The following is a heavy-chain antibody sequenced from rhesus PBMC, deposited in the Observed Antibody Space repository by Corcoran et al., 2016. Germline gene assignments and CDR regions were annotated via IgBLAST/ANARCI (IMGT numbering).Heavy chain of an antibody. CDR1: GGSISGGYD. Sequence: QVQLQESGPGLVKPSETLSLTCAVSGGSISGGYDWSWIRQPPGKGLEWIGYIYGSSGSTNHNPSLKNRVTISKDTSKNQFSLKLSSVTAADTAVYYCARRSSGWSIFDYWGQGVLVTVSS. J-gene: IGHJ4*01. V-gene: IGHV4-76*01. D-gene: IGHD6S26*01. CDR3: ARRSSGWSIFDY. CDR2: IYGSSGST.